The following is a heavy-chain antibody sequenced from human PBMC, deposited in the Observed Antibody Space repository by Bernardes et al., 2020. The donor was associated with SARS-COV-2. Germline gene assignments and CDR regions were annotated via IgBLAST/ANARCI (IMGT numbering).Heavy chain of an antibody. CDR2: FVKMVEAP. CDR3: ARGTHSEY. J-gene: IGHJ4*02. D-gene: IGHD6-6*01. CDR1: GFFFSGDA. V-gene: IGHV3-23*01. Sequence: GGSLRLSCVGSGFFFSGDAINWIRQAPGKGLEWFSPFVKMVEAPYYADSLKGRSTISRDNSKNTVYLHMNNLRAEDPALYYCARGTHSEYWGQGTQVTVSP.